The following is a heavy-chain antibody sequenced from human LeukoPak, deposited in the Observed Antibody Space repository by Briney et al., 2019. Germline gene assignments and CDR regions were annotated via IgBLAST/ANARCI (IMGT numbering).Heavy chain of an antibody. D-gene: IGHD1-7*01. V-gene: IGHV4-59*01. CDR3: AREWNYVIDS. J-gene: IGHJ5*01. CDR1: GGSISSYY. CDR2: IYHSGST. Sequence: SETLSLTCTVSGGSISSYYWSWIRQPPGKGLEWIGYIYHSGSTTYNPSLKSRVTISVDTSKNQFSVKLSSVTAADTAVYYCAREWNYVIDSWGQGTLVTVSS.